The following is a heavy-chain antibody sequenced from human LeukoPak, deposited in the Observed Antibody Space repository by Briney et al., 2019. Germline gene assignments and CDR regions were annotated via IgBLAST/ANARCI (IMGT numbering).Heavy chain of an antibody. CDR1: GGSISSYY. V-gene: IGHV4-59*01. Sequence: SETLSLTCTVSGGSISSYYWSWIRQPPGKGLEWIGYIYYSGSTNYNPSLKSRVTISVDTSKNQFSLKLSSVTAADTAVHYCARGDSGYDNDAFDIWGQGTMVTVSS. CDR3: ARGDSGYDNDAFDI. J-gene: IGHJ3*02. CDR2: IYYSGST. D-gene: IGHD5-12*01.